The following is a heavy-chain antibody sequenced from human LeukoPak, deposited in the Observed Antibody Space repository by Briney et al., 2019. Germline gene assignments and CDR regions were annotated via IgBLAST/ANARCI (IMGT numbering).Heavy chain of an antibody. V-gene: IGHV4-39*01. Sequence: SETLSLTCTVSAGSFNSGSYYWGWIRQPPGKGLEWIGSIHYSGNTYYNPSLKSRVMISVDTSNNQFFLYLNSVTAADGAVYYCARHEGSYYDKSGYTFDCWGQGTLVTVSS. CDR3: ARHEGSYYDKSGYTFDC. D-gene: IGHD3-22*01. J-gene: IGHJ4*02. CDR2: IHYSGNT. CDR1: AGSFNSGSYY.